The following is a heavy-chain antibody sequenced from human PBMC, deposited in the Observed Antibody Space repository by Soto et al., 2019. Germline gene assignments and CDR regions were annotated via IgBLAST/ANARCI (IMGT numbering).Heavy chain of an antibody. V-gene: IGHV3-23*01. J-gene: IGHJ3*01. CDR3: VKRGGNWGAFDF. D-gene: IGHD7-27*01. CDR1: GFILNNYA. CDR2: IGGTDGDSDGVP. Sequence: VQLLESGGDLVQPGGSLRLSCVASGFILNNYAMSWVRQAPGKGLEWVSTIGGTDGDSDGVPWYEDSVKGRFTIPRDSPGNTLFLPMDNLGAEDSALYYCVKRGGNWGAFDFWGEGTTVVVSS.